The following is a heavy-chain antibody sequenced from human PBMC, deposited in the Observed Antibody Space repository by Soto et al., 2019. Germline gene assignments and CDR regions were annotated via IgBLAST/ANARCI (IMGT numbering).Heavy chain of an antibody. CDR3: AKIVVVVAATLRDDAFDI. CDR2: ISSSSSYT. Sequence: QVQLVESGGGLVKPGGSLRLSCAASGFTFSDYYMSWIRQAPGKGLEWVSYISSSSSYTNYADSVKGRFTISRDNAKNSLYLQMNSLRAEDTAVYYCAKIVVVVAATLRDDAFDIWGQGTMVTVSS. CDR1: GFTFSDYY. V-gene: IGHV3-11*06. J-gene: IGHJ3*02. D-gene: IGHD2-15*01.